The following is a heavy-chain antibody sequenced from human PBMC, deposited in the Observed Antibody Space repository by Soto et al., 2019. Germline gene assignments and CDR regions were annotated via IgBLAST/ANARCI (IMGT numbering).Heavy chain of an antibody. CDR3: ARAPHEFWTSYWFDP. CDR1: GYTFNTYG. J-gene: IGHJ5*02. CDR2: ISAYDGKT. Sequence: ASVKVSCKTSGYTFNTYGINWVRQAPGQGLELMGWISAYDGKTTYAEKFQGRVTLTTDTSTSTAYMELRSLRSDDTAIYYCARAPHEFWTSYWFDPWRKRPPVTV. V-gene: IGHV1-18*01. D-gene: IGHD3-3*01.